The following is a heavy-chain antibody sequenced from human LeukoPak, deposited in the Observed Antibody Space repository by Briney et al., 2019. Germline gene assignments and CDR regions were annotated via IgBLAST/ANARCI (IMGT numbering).Heavy chain of an antibody. V-gene: IGHV4-4*07. D-gene: IGHD6-6*01. CDR3: ARGYSSTSSTRDY. J-gene: IGHJ4*02. CDR1: GASISFYY. Sequence: SETLSLTCTVSGASISFYYCSWVRQPAGKGLEWVGRIYTSVSTNYNPSLKSRVTMSVDTSKNHFSLKLTSVTAADTAVYYCARGYSSTSSTRDYWGGEPLVTVSS. CDR2: IYTSVST.